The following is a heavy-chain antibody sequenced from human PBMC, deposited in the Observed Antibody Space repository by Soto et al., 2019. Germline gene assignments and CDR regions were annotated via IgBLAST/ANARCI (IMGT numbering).Heavy chain of an antibody. CDR1: GYTFTSYA. CDR3: VRSVAVPAAPDY. CDR2: INAGNGNT. Sequence: QVQLVQSGAEVKKPGASVKVSCKASGYTFTSYAMHWVRQAPGQRLEWMGWINAGNGNTKYSQKFQGRVTITRDTSASTAYMELSSLSSEDTAVYYFVRSVAVPAAPDYWGQGTLVTVSS. V-gene: IGHV1-3*01. J-gene: IGHJ4*02. D-gene: IGHD2-2*01.